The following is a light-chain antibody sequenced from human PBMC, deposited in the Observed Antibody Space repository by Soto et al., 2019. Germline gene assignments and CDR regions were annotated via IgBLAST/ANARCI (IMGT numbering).Light chain of an antibody. CDR3: SSYTSSSTHV. V-gene: IGLV2-14*01. Sequence: QSVLTQPASVSGSPGQSITISCTGTSNDVGGYNYVSWHQQHPGKVPKLMIYDVSSRPSGVSNRFSGSKSGNTASLTISGLQAEDEADYYCSSYTSSSTHVFGSGTKVTVL. J-gene: IGLJ1*01. CDR2: DVS. CDR1: SNDVGGYNY.